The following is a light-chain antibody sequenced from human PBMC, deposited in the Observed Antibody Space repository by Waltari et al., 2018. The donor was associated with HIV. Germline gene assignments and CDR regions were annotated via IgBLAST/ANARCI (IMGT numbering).Light chain of an antibody. CDR1: RWHSTYA. V-gene: IGLV4-69*02. CDR2: LNSDGSH. J-gene: IGLJ3*02. Sequence: QLILTQSPSASASLVAAVKLTCILSRWHSTYAIACHQHQPETGPRFLMKLNSDGSHSKGDGIPDRFSGSSSGAERYLTISSLQSEDEADYYCQTWDTGPWVFGGGTKLTVL. CDR3: QTWDTGPWV.